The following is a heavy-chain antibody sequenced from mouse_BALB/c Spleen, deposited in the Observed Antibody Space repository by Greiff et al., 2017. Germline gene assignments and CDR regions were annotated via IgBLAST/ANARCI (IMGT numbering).Heavy chain of an antibody. V-gene: IGHV1-7*01. J-gene: IGHJ4*01. CDR1: GYTFTSYW. CDR2: INPSTGYT. Sequence: QVQLQQPGAELAKPGASVKMSCKASGYTFTSYWMHWVKQRPGQGLEWIGYINPSTGYTEYNQKFKDKATLTADKSSSTAYMQLSSLTSEDSAVYYCARGDDGYSYAMDYWGQGTSVTVSS. D-gene: IGHD2-3*01. CDR3: ARGDDGYSYAMDY.